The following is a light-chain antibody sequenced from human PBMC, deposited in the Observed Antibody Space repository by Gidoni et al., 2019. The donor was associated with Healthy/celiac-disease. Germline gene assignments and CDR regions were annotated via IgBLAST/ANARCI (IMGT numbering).Light chain of an antibody. J-gene: IGKJ4*01. V-gene: IGKV3-11*01. CDR2: DAS. CDR3: QQRSNWPLT. CDR1: QSVSSY. Sequence: EIVLTQSPATLSLSPGERATLSCRASQSVSSYLAWYQQKPGQAPRLLIYDASNMATGIPARFSGSGSGTDFTLTISSLEPEDFAVYYCQQRSNWPLTCGGXTKVEIK.